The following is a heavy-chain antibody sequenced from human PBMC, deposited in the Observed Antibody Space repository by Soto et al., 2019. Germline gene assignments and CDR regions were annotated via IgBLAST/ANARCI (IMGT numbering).Heavy chain of an antibody. Sequence: PGGSLRLSCAASGFTLSRHTMNWVRQAPGKGLEWVSFIGSRTSDIYYADSVNGRFTISRDNAKNSLYLDLTRLRAEDTAVYFCVRDYYDTSGYPNTFDMWGQGTMFTVS. J-gene: IGHJ3*02. CDR2: IGSRTSDI. V-gene: IGHV3-21*01. CDR1: GFTLSRHT. D-gene: IGHD3-22*01. CDR3: VRDYYDTSGYPNTFDM.